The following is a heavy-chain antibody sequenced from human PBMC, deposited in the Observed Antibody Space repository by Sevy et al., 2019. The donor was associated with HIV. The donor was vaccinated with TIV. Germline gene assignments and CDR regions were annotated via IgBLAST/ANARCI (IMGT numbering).Heavy chain of an antibody. Sequence: SETLSLTCAVYGGSFSGYYWSWIRQPPGKGLEWIGEINHSGSTNYNPSLKSRVTISVDTSKNQFSLKLSSVTAADTAVYYCVRGHILAAAGRIDYWGQGTLVTVSS. D-gene: IGHD6-13*01. J-gene: IGHJ4*02. CDR1: GGSFSGYY. CDR2: INHSGST. CDR3: VRGHILAAAGRIDY. V-gene: IGHV4-34*01.